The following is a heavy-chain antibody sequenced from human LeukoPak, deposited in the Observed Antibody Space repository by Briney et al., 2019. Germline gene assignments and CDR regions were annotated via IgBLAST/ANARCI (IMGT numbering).Heavy chain of an antibody. CDR3: ARDRGLPDAFDV. Sequence: GGSLRLSCAASGFTFSSYWMHWVRQAPGKGLVWVSRINSDGSSTSYADSVKGRFTISRDNARNTLYLQMNSLRAEDTAVYYCARDRGLPDAFDVWGRGTMVTVAS. D-gene: IGHD3-10*01. J-gene: IGHJ3*01. CDR1: GFTFSSYW. V-gene: IGHV3-74*01. CDR2: INSDGSST.